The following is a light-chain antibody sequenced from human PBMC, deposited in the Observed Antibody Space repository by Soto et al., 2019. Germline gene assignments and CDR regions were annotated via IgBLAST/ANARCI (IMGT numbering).Light chain of an antibody. CDR1: QSVSSK. J-gene: IGKJ1*01. CDR2: DTS. V-gene: IGKV3-15*01. Sequence: EMVMTQSQATLSVAPGERATLSFRASQSVSSKLAWYQQKPGQAPRLLIYDTSTRATGIPARFSGSGSGTEFTLTISSLQSEDFAVYYCQQYSNWPPITFGQGTKVDIK. CDR3: QQYSNWPPIT.